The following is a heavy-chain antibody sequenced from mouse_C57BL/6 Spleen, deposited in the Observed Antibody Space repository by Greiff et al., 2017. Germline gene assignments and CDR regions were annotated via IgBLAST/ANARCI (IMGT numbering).Heavy chain of an antibody. CDR1: GFTFTDYY. V-gene: IGHV7-3*01. D-gene: IGHD2-12*01. Sequence: EVQVVESGGGLVQPGGSLSLSCAASGFTFTDYYMSWVRQPPGKALEWLGFIRNKANGYTTEYSASVKGRFHISRDNSQIILYLQMNALRAENSATYYCARDLAPIVTTRYDAMDYWGQGTSVTVSS. J-gene: IGHJ4*01. CDR3: ARDLAPIVTTRYDAMDY. CDR2: IRNKANGYTT.